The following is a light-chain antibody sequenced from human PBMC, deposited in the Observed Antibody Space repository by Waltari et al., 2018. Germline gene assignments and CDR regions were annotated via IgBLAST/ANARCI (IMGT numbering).Light chain of an antibody. CDR1: QGVRNH. CDR3: QQYDNLRFT. Sequence: DIQMTQSPSSLSASVGDRVTITCQASQGVRNHLSWYQHKPGNAPKLLFTGASTLEIGVPSRFSATGYGTHFTFIITSLQPEDVGTYYCQQYDNLRFTFGPGTKVDL. V-gene: IGKV1-33*01. CDR2: GAS. J-gene: IGKJ3*01.